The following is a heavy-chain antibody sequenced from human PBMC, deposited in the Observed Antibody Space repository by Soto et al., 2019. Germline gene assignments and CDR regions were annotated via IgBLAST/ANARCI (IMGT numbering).Heavy chain of an antibody. V-gene: IGHV1-69*06. D-gene: IGHD3-3*01. Sequence: QVQLVQSGPEVKKPGSSVKVSCKTSGGTLSSFITYPINWVRQAPGQGPEWMGGIVPNVGTVNYAQRFQGSVTINAYNSTGTSYMELNTLRSEDTALYYCARRDTSGFLRSFDTWGQGTLVTVS. CDR1: GGTLSSFITYP. CDR2: IVPNVGTV. CDR3: ARRDTSGFLRSFDT. J-gene: IGHJ4*02.